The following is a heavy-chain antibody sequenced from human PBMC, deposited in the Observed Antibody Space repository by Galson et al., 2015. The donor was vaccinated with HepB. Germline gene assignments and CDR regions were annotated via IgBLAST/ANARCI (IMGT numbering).Heavy chain of an antibody. CDR1: GYTFTRYA. CDR3: AREGGGTGTNLNWFES. V-gene: IGHV1-3*01. Sequence: SCKASGYTFTRYAMQWVRQAPGQRLEWMGWINAGNGDTAYSQKFQGRVTISRDTSATTGYMELSSLTSEDTAVYYCAREGGGTGTNLNWFESWGQGTLVIVSS. CDR2: INAGNGDT. D-gene: IGHD1-7*01. J-gene: IGHJ5*01.